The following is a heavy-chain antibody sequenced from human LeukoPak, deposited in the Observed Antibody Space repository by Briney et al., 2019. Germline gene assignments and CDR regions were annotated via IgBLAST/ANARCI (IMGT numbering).Heavy chain of an antibody. CDR3: ARDWGYGSGSYPIYMDV. D-gene: IGHD3-10*01. Sequence: PSETLSLTCTVSGGSISSSSYYWGWIRQPPGKGLEWIGSIYYSGSTYYNPSLKSRVTISVDTSKNQFSLKLSSVTAADTAVYYCARDWGYGSGSYPIYMDVWGKGTTVTISS. CDR1: GGSISSSSYY. CDR2: IYYSGST. V-gene: IGHV4-39*02. J-gene: IGHJ6*03.